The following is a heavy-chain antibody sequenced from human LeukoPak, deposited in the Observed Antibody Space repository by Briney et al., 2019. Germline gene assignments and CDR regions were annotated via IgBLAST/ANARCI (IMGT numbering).Heavy chain of an antibody. V-gene: IGHV1-3*04. J-gene: IGHJ4*02. D-gene: IGHD5-12*01. Sequence: GASVKVSCKASGYTFTSYDINWVRQATGQRLEWMGWINTGNGNTKYSQKFQGRVTITRDTSASTAYMELSSLRSEDTAVYYCARDRDTVATTGASVYWGQGTLVTVSS. CDR2: INTGNGNT. CDR3: ARDRDTVATTGASVY. CDR1: GYTFTSYD.